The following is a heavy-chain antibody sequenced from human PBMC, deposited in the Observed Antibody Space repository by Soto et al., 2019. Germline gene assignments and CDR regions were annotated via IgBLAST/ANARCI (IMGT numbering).Heavy chain of an antibody. CDR1: GFTFSNYN. CDR2: ISGTSVYI. CDR3: AREGALKPFSS. Sequence: GGSLRLSCVASGFTFSNYNMNWVRQAPGKWLEWVSHISGTSVYIHYADSVRGRFTISRDNAKNSVYLQMDSLRAEDTAVYYCAREGALKPFSSWGQGXLVTVYS. V-gene: IGHV3-21*01. J-gene: IGHJ5*02.